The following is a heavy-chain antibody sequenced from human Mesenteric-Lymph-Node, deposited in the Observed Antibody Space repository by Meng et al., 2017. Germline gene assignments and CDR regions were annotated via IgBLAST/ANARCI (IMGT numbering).Heavy chain of an antibody. CDR2: IYNSGST. CDR3: ARGQKGYFDL. Sequence: QGRLQESGPGLVKPSQPRSPPCTVSGGSISSSNYYWSWIRQPPGKGLEWSGHIYNSGSTYYNPSLKSRITISVDTSKNQFSLKLSSVTAADTAVYYCARGQKGYFDLWGRGTLVTVSS. J-gene: IGHJ2*01. V-gene: IGHV4-30-4*01. CDR1: GGSISSSNYY.